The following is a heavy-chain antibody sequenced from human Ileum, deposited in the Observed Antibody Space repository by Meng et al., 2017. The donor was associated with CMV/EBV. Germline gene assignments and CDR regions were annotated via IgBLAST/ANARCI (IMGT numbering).Heavy chain of an antibody. CDR3: TGGNWQLAAVEV. D-gene: IGHD6-6*01. CDR2: SANRPNDFAT. V-gene: IGHV3-72*01. J-gene: IGHJ4*02. CDR1: GFTFSEEY. Sequence: GESLKISCTASGFTFSEEYMDWFRQTPGRGLEWVGRSANRPNDFATYYAASVKGRFTISRDESKSSVDLQMSSLKSDDTAVYYCTGGNWQLAAVEVWGQGTLVTVSS.